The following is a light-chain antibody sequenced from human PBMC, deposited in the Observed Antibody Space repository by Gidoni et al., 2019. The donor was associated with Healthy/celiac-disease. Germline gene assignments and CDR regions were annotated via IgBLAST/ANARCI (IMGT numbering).Light chain of an antibody. Sequence: DIQMTQSPSTLSASVGERVTITCRASQSISSWLAWYQQKPGKAPKLLIYKASSLESGVPSRFSGSGSGTEFTLTSSSLQPDDFATYYCQQYNSYPWTFXQXTKVEIK. CDR1: QSISSW. V-gene: IGKV1-5*03. J-gene: IGKJ1*01. CDR2: KAS. CDR3: QQYNSYPWT.